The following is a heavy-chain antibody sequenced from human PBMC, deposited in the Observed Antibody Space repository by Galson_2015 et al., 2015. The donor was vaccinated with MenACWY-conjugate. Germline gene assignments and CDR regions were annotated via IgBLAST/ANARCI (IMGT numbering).Heavy chain of an antibody. CDR2: INTNTGNT. CDR1: GYTFTNYD. CDR3: ARSTGGSTSGGQIDS. J-gene: IGHJ4*02. V-gene: IGHV7-4-1*02. D-gene: IGHD5-18*01. Sequence: SVKVSCKASGYTFTNYDINWVRQAPGQGLEWLGYINTNTGNTSYAQDFTGRFVFSMDTSMNTAYLHMSSVPAEDTAVYYCARSTGGSTSGGQIDSWGQGSLVTVSS.